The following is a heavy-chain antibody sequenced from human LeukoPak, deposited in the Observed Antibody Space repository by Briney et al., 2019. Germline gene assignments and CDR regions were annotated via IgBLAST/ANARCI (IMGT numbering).Heavy chain of an antibody. Sequence: GGSLRLSCAASGFTFSSFWMSWVRQAPGKGLEWVANIRQDGSEKYYVDSVKGRFTISRDNANNSLSLQMNSLRAEDMAVYYCARRRRDGHSYDYFDYWGQGTLVTVSS. D-gene: IGHD5-24*01. CDR1: GFTFSSFW. J-gene: IGHJ4*02. V-gene: IGHV3-7*05. CDR3: ARRRRDGHSYDYFDY. CDR2: IRQDGSEK.